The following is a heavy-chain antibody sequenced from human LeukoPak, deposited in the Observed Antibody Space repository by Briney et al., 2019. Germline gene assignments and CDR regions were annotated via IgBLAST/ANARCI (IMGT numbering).Heavy chain of an antibody. J-gene: IGHJ4*02. D-gene: IGHD2-8*01. V-gene: IGHV1-2*06. CDR2: INPNSGVT. CDR3: ASMGYCTNGVCTTAFDY. Sequence: ASVKVSCKASGYTFTGYYMHWVRQAPGQGREWMGRINPNSGVTNYAQRFQGRVTMTRDTSISTAYMELSRLRSDDTAVYYCASMGYCTNGVCTTAFDYWGQGTLVTVSS. CDR1: GYTFTGYY.